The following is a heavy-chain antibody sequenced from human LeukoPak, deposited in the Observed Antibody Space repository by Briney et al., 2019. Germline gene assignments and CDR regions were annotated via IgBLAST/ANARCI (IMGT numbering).Heavy chain of an antibody. CDR1: GGSISSDNW. Sequence: PSGTLSLTCGVSGGSISSDNWWSWIRQPPGKGLEWIGEIYQRGSTNYNPSLKSRVTISVDKSKNQFSLKLSSVSAADTAVYYCASRRYYDSTGYFPYWGQGTLVTVSS. CDR3: ASRRYYDSTGYFPY. J-gene: IGHJ4*02. D-gene: IGHD3-22*01. CDR2: IYQRGST. V-gene: IGHV4-4*02.